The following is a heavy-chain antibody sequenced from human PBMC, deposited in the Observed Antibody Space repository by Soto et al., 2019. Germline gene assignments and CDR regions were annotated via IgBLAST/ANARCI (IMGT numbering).Heavy chain of an antibody. D-gene: IGHD5-12*01. CDR1: GGSISSYY. CDR2: IYYSGST. Sequence: QVQLQESGPGLVKPSETLSLTCTVSGGSISSYYWSWIRQPPGKGLEWIGYIYYSGSTNYNPSLKSRVTISVDTSKNQFSLKLSSVTAADTAVYYCARVKDGYNYNLDYWGQGTLVTVSS. V-gene: IGHV4-59*01. CDR3: ARVKDGYNYNLDY. J-gene: IGHJ4*02.